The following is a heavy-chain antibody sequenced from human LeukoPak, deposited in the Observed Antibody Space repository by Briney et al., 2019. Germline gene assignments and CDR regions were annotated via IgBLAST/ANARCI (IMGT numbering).Heavy chain of an antibody. CDR1: GVSITSSDFY. CDR2: ISYSGRT. Sequence: SETLSLTCTVSGVSITSSDFYWGWIRQPPGKGLERIATISYSGRTYYNPSLKTRLTISVDTSKNQFSLKLLSVAAADTAVYYCARLKSYCGGDCYPDQFHNWGQGTLVTVSS. J-gene: IGHJ4*02. D-gene: IGHD2-21*02. CDR3: ARLKSYCGGDCYPDQFHN. V-gene: IGHV4-39*01.